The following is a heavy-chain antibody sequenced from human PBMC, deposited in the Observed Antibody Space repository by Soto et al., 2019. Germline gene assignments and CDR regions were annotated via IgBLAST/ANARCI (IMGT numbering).Heavy chain of an antibody. J-gene: IGHJ1*01. Sequence: QVQLVQSGAEVKKPGASVKVSCKASGYTFTSYYMHWVRQAPGQGLEWMGIINPSGGSTSYAQKFKGRVTMTRDTSTRTVYMELSSLRAEATAVYYCARDRLSGFNGVPTSWGQGTLVTVSS. CDR2: INPSGGST. V-gene: IGHV1-46*01. CDR3: ARDRLSGFNGVPTS. CDR1: GYTFTSYY. D-gene: IGHD2-8*01.